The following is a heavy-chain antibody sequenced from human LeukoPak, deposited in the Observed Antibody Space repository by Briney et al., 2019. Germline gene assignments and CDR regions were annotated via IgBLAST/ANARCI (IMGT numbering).Heavy chain of an antibody. CDR3: ARVDGTIFGVVIHTIDY. CDR2: ISAYNGNT. J-gene: IGHJ4*02. D-gene: IGHD3-3*01. Sequence: GASVKVSCKASGYTFTSYGISWVRQAPGQGLVWMGWISAYNGNTNYAQKLQGRVTMTTDTSTSTAYMELRSLRSDDTAVYYCARVDGTIFGVVIHTIDYWGQGTLVTVSS. CDR1: GYTFTSYG. V-gene: IGHV1-18*01.